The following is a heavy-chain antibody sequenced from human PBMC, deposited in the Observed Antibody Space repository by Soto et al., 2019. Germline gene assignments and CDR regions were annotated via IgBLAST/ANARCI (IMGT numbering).Heavy chain of an antibody. CDR2: INAGNGNT. CDR1: GYTFTSYA. D-gene: IGHD6-6*01. CDR3: TRDSTSTLYGMDV. Sequence: ASVKVSCKASGYTFTSYAMHWVRQAPGQRLEWMGWINAGNGNTKYSQKLQGRVTMTTDTSTTTAYMELRGLRSDDTAMYYCTRDSTSTLYGMDVWGQGTTVTVSS. V-gene: IGHV1-3*01. J-gene: IGHJ6*02.